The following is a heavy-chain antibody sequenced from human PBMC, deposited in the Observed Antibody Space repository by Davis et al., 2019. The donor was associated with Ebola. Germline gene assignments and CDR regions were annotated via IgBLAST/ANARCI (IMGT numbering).Heavy chain of an antibody. CDR3: ATIPRPRSGNDY. CDR2: ISGSGGST. D-gene: IGHD6-25*01. J-gene: IGHJ4*02. V-gene: IGHV3-23*01. Sequence: GESLKISCAASGFTFSSYAMSWVRQAPGKGLEWVSAISGSGGSTYYADSVKGRFTISRDNSKNTLYLQMNSLRAEDTAVYYCATIPRPRSGNDYWGQGTLVTVSS. CDR1: GFTFSSYA.